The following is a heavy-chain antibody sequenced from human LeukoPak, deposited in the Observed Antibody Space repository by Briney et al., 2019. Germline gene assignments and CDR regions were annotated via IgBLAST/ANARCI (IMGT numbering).Heavy chain of an antibody. V-gene: IGHV1-18*01. CDR1: GYTFTSYG. J-gene: IGHJ4*02. CDR2: ISAYNGNT. D-gene: IGHD6-13*01. Sequence: GASVKVSCKASGYTFTSYGISWVRQAPGQGLEWMGWISAYNGNTNYAQKLQGRVTMTTDTSTSTAYMELSRLRSDDTAVYYCAREGWGQQQVPGLSYWGQGTLVTVSS. CDR3: AREGWGQQQVPGLSY.